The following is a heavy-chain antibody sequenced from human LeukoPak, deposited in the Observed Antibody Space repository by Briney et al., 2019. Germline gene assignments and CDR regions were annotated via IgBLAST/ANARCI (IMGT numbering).Heavy chain of an antibody. D-gene: IGHD6-25*01. CDR1: GFTFDDYA. J-gene: IGHJ4*02. CDR3: VKDIAAAGTSLFDF. Sequence: PGGSLRLSCAASGFTFDDYAMHWVRQTPGKGLEWVSGLSWNSGTIGYEDSVKGRFTVSRDNAKNSLYLQMNSLRAEDTALYYCVKDIAAAGTSLFDFWGQGTLVTVSS. CDR2: LSWNSGTI. V-gene: IGHV3-9*01.